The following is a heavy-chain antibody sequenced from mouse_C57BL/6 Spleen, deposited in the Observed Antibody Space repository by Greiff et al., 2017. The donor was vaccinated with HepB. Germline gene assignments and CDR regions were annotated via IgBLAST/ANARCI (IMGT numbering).Heavy chain of an antibody. CDR2: IDPENGDT. CDR3: TTGDSSGYEYYAMDY. CDR1: GFNIKDDY. Sequence: EVQLQQSGAELVRPGASVKLSCTASGFNIKDDYMHWVKQRPEQGLEWIGWIDPENGDTEYASKFQGKATITADTSSNTAYLQLSSLTSEDTAVYYCTTGDSSGYEYYAMDYWGQGTSVTVSS. V-gene: IGHV14-4*01. D-gene: IGHD3-2*02. J-gene: IGHJ4*01.